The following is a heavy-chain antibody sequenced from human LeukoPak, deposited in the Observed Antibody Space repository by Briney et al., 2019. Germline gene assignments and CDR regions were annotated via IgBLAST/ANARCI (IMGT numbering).Heavy chain of an antibody. J-gene: IGHJ4*02. CDR2: ISGSGGST. D-gene: IGHD2-15*01. CDR1: GGSFSGFY. CDR3: AKDPNIVVVVAAVDY. V-gene: IGHV3-23*01. Sequence: ETLSLTCAVYGGSFSGFYWSWVRQAPGKGLEWVSAISGSGGSTYYADSVKGRFTISRDNSKNTLYLQMNSLRAEDTAVYYCAKDPNIVVVVAAVDYWGQGTLVTVSS.